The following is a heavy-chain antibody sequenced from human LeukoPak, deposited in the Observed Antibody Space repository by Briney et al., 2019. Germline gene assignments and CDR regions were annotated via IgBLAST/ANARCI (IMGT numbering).Heavy chain of an antibody. D-gene: IGHD6-13*01. Sequence: SETLSLTCTVSGGSISSYYWSWIRQPPGKGLEWIGYIYYSGSTNYNPSLKSRVTISVDKSKNQFSLKLSSVTAADTAVYYCARASSSSWYPYYYYGMDVWGQGTTVTVSS. CDR3: ARASSSSWYPYYYYGMDV. V-gene: IGHV4-59*12. CDR2: IYYSGST. J-gene: IGHJ6*02. CDR1: GGSISSYY.